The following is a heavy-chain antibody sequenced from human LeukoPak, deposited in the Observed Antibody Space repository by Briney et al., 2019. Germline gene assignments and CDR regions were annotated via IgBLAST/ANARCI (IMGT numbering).Heavy chain of an antibody. CDR1: GFTFSSYS. Sequence: GGSLRLSCAASGFTFSSYSMNWVRQAPGKGLEWVSSISSSSSYIYYADSVKGRFTISRDNAKNSLYLQMNSLGAEDTAVYYCAREVAAAPNWFDPWGQGTLVTVSS. J-gene: IGHJ5*02. CDR3: AREVAAAPNWFDP. CDR2: ISSSSSYI. V-gene: IGHV3-21*01. D-gene: IGHD2-15*01.